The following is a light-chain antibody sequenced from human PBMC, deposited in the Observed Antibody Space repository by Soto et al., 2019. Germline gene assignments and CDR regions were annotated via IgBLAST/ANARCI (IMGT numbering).Light chain of an antibody. CDR1: QSISSY. V-gene: IGKV1-39*01. CDR2: AAS. J-gene: IGKJ1*01. CDR3: QQSYSTPWR. Sequence: DIQMTQSPSSLSASVGDRVTITCRASQSISSYLNWYQQKPGKAPKLLIYAASSLQSGVPSRFSGSGSGTDFTLTISSLQLEDFATCYCQQSYSTPWRFGQGTKVDIK.